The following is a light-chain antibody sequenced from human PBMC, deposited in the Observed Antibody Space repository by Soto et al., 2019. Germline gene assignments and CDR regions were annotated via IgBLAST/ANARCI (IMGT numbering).Light chain of an antibody. CDR2: DAS. J-gene: IGKJ4*01. CDR1: ESISSY. Sequence: EIVLTQSPATLSLSPGERATLSRRASESISSYLAWYQQRPGQAPSLLIYDASNRTTGIPARFSGSGSGTDFTLTIDDLEPEDFADYYCQQRSKWPLTFGGGTKVEI. CDR3: QQRSKWPLT. V-gene: IGKV3-11*01.